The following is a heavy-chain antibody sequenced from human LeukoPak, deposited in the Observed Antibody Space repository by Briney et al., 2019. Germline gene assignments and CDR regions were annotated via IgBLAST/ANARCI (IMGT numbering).Heavy chain of an antibody. Sequence: SETLSLTCAVYGGSFSGYYWSWIRQPPGKGLEWIGEINHSGSTNCNPSLKSRVTISVDTSKNRFSLKLSSVAAADTAVYYCARAGYGDFNWFDPWGQGTLVTVSS. V-gene: IGHV4-34*01. CDR2: INHSGST. D-gene: IGHD4-17*01. CDR1: GGSFSGYY. J-gene: IGHJ5*02. CDR3: ARAGYGDFNWFDP.